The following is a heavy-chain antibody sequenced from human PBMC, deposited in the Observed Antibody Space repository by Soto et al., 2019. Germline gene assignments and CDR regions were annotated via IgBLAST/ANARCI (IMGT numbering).Heavy chain of an antibody. J-gene: IGHJ6*02. Sequence: GGSLRLSCAASGFSFASYCMHWVRQAPGKRLEWVSSISSSGDYIYYADSVKGRFTFSRDNAKNSVYLQMNSLRAEDTALYYCAREKVTYRSTRYAHYYYGMDVWGQGTTVTVSS. CDR1: GFSFASYC. V-gene: IGHV3-21*01. CDR2: ISSSGDYI. D-gene: IGHD6-13*01. CDR3: AREKVTYRSTRYAHYYYGMDV.